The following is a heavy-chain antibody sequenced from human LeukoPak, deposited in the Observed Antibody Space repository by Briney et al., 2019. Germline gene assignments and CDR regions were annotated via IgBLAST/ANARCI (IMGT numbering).Heavy chain of an antibody. J-gene: IGHJ3*02. CDR2: IYYSGST. D-gene: IGHD6-6*01. Sequence: GSLRLSCAASGFTFSTYTMNWIRQPPGKGLEWIGSIYYSGSTYYNPSLKSRVTISVDTSKNQFSLKLSSVTAADTAVYYCANIAARRACDAFDIWGQGTMVTVSS. CDR1: GFTFSTYT. CDR3: ANIAARRACDAFDI. V-gene: IGHV4-59*05.